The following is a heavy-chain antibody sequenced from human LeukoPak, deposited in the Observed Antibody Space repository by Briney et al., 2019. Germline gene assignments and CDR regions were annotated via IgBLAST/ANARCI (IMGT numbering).Heavy chain of an antibody. V-gene: IGHV4-34*01. CDR2: VDQSGST. CDR1: SASFSGHY. J-gene: IGHJ3*02. D-gene: IGHD6-19*01. CDR3: ARDIFEWLVRSRDAFDI. Sequence: SETLSLTCGVYSASFSGHYWSWIRQPPGQGLEWIGEVDQSGSTNYNPSLKSRVTISVDTSKNQFSLKLSSVTAADTAVYYCARDIFEWLVRSRDAFDIWGQGTMVTVSS.